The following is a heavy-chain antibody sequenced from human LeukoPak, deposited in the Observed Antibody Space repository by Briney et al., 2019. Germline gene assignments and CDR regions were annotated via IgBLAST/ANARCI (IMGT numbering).Heavy chain of an antibody. Sequence: GGSLRLSRAASAFTVSGNYMSCVRHAPGNGLEWVSVLYSGGTSYYADSLRGRFSISRDNSKNTLYLQMNSLRAEDTAVYYCARGGRDGYNYFDWWGQGTLVTVSS. CDR3: ARGGRDGYNYFDW. V-gene: IGHV3-53*01. CDR2: LYSGGTS. CDR1: AFTVSGNY. J-gene: IGHJ4*02. D-gene: IGHD5-24*01.